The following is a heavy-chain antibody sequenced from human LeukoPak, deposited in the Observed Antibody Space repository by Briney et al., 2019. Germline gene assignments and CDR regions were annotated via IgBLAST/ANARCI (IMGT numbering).Heavy chain of an antibody. D-gene: IGHD6-19*01. CDR2: IYRGGNT. Sequence: GGSLRLSCVFSGSSLSSKYMSWVRQAPGKGLEWVSVIYRGGNTYYADSVKGRFAISRDNSMNTLYLQLSTLRAEDTAVYYCATSTKVYITKAGPLDYWGQGTLVTVSS. J-gene: IGHJ4*02. CDR3: ATSTKVYITKAGPLDY. V-gene: IGHV3-66*01. CDR1: GSSLSSKY.